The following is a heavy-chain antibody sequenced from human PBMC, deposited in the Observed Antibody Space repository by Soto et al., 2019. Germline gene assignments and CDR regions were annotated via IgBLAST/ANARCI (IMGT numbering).Heavy chain of an antibody. Sequence: PGGSLRLSCAASGFTFSSYWMHWVRQAPGKGLVWVSRIDNAGISVRYADSVKGRFTISRDNAKNTLYLQMNSLRAEDTAVYYCTRVGGSVSGMDVWGQGTTVTVSS. J-gene: IGHJ6*02. CDR1: GFTFSSYW. CDR2: IDNAGISV. D-gene: IGHD1-26*01. CDR3: TRVGGSVSGMDV. V-gene: IGHV3-74*01.